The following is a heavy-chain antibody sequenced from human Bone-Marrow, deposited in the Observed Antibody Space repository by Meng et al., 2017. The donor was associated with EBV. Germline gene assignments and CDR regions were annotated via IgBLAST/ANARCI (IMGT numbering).Heavy chain of an antibody. D-gene: IGHD4-11*01. V-gene: IGHV3-23*04. CDR1: GFTFSSYA. J-gene: IGHJ4*02. CDR3: ARDVGGCYRLDY. Sequence: EVQLGESGGGFGHAGGSLRLSCAASGFTFSSYAMSWVRQAPGKGLEWVSAISGSGGSTYYADSVKGRFTISRDNSKNTLYLQMNSLRAEDTAVYYCARDVGGCYRLDYWGQGTLVTVSS. CDR2: ISGSGGST.